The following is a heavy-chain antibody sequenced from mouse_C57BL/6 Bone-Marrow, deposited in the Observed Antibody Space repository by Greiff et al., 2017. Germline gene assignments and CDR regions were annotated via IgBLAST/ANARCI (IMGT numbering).Heavy chain of an antibody. D-gene: IGHD1-1*01. J-gene: IGHJ4*01. CDR2: IYPGSGST. CDR1: GYTFTSYW. CDR3: ARITTVVARDYYAMDY. V-gene: IGHV1-55*01. Sequence: QVQLQQPGAELVKPGASVKMSCKASGYTFTSYWITWVKQRPGQGLEWIGDIYPGSGSTNYNEKFKSKATLTVDTSSSTAYMQLSSLTSEDSAVYYCARITTVVARDYYAMDYWGQGTSVTVSS.